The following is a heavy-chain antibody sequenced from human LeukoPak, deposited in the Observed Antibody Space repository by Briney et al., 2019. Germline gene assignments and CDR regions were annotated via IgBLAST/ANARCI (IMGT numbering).Heavy chain of an antibody. J-gene: IGHJ6*02. CDR3: AKGRYFDWLDYYGMDV. CDR2: ISGSGGST. CDR1: GFTFSSYD. D-gene: IGHD3-9*01. V-gene: IGHV3-23*01. Sequence: GGSLRLSCAASGFTFSSYDMSWVRQAPGKGLEWVSAISGSGGSTYYADSVKGRFTISRDNSKNTLYLQMNSLRAEDTAVYYCAKGRYFDWLDYYGMDVWGQGTTVTVSS.